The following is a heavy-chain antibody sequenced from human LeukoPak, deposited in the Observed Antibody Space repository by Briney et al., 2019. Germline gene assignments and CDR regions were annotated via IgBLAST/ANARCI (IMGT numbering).Heavy chain of an antibody. CDR1: GYTFTGYA. CDR3: ARDPVEGLFDY. V-gene: IGHV1-3*01. CDR2: INAGNGNT. Sequence: ASVKVSCKASGYTFTGYAMHWVRQAPGQRLEWMGWINAGNGNTKYSQKFQGRVTITRDTSASTAYMELSSLRSEDTAVYYCARDPVEGLFDYWGQGTLVTVSS. J-gene: IGHJ4*02.